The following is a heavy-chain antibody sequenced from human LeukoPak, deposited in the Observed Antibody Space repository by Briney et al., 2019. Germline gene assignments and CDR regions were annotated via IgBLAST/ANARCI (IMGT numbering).Heavy chain of an antibody. Sequence: SETLSLTCTVSGGSISSSTYYWGWIRQPPGKGLEWIGTIYYSGSTYYNASLKSRVTISVDTSRNQFSLKLSSVTAADTAVYYCARAYCSSASCAKLGYFDYWGQGTLVTVSP. D-gene: IGHD2-2*01. CDR2: IYYSGST. V-gene: IGHV4-39*01. J-gene: IGHJ4*02. CDR3: ARAYCSSASCAKLGYFDY. CDR1: GGSISSSTYY.